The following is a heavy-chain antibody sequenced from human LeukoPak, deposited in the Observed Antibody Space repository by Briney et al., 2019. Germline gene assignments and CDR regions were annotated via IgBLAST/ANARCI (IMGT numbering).Heavy chain of an antibody. CDR2: TYYRSKWNN. CDR3: ARGDYGSGEYYYYYGMDV. V-gene: IGHV6-1*01. Sequence: SQTLSLTCAISVDSVSSKSAAWNWIRQSPSRGLEWRGRTYYRSKWNNDYAVSVTSRITINPDTSKNQFSLQLNSVTPEDTAVYYCARGDYGSGEYYYYYGMDVWGQGTTVTVSS. CDR1: VDSVSSKSAA. D-gene: IGHD3-10*01. J-gene: IGHJ6*02.